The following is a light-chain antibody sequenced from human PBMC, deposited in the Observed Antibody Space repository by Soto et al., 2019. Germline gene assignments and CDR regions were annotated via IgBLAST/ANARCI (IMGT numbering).Light chain of an antibody. CDR2: TND. CDR3: AAWDDSLNGPV. CDR1: SSDIGSNV. J-gene: IGLJ3*02. Sequence: QSVLTRPPSASGTPGQRVTISCSGSSSDIGSNVVNWYQQLPGTAPKLLIYTNDQRPSGVPDRFSGSRSGTSASLAISGLQSEDEADYFCAAWDDSLNGPVFGGGTQLTVL. V-gene: IGLV1-44*01.